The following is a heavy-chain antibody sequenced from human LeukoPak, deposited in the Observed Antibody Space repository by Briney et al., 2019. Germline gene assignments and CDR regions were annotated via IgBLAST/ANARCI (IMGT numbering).Heavy chain of an antibody. CDR2: VHSSGST. D-gene: IGHD3-9*01. Sequence: KPSETLSLTCTVSGGSISSFFWSWIRQPPGKGLEWIGYVHSSGSTKYNPSLKSRLIISVDVSKNQFSLKLRSVRVADTAVYYCARLAPGSYDILTGDPKVVFDYWGQGALVTVSS. CDR3: ARLAPGSYDILTGDPKVVFDY. V-gene: IGHV4-59*01. J-gene: IGHJ4*02. CDR1: GGSISSFF.